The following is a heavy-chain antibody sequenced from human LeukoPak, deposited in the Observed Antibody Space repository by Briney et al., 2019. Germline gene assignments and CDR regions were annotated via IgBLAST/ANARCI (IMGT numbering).Heavy chain of an antibody. D-gene: IGHD6-13*01. J-gene: IGHJ6*02. CDR1: GGSISSYY. V-gene: IGHV4-59*08. Sequence: SETLSLTCTVSGGSISSYYWSWLRQPPGKGLEWIGYIYYSGSTNYNPSLKSRVTISVDTSKNQFSLKLSSVTAADTAVYYCARHSGSSWSYYYYYGMDVWGQGTTVTVSS. CDR3: ARHSGSSWSYYYYYGMDV. CDR2: IYYSGST.